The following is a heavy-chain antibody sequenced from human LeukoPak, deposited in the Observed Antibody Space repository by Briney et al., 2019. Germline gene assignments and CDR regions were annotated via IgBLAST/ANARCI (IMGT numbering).Heavy chain of an antibody. CDR3: ARVYVGRKNNDY. J-gene: IGHJ4*02. Sequence: ASVKVSCKASGYTFTGYYMHWVRRALGQGLEWMGWINPNSSGTNYAQKFQGRVTMTRDTSISTAYMEMSRLRSDDMAVYYCARVYVGRKNNDYWGQGTLVTVSS. CDR2: INPNSSGT. D-gene: IGHD2/OR15-2a*01. CDR1: GYTFTGYY. V-gene: IGHV1-2*02.